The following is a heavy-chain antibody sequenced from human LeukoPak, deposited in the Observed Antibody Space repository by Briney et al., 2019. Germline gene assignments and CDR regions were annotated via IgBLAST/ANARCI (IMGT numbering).Heavy chain of an antibody. Sequence: SGTLSLTCAVSGDSISRSDGWAWIRQPPGKGLEWLGNIYYSGRIYHNPSLQTRVIMSVDSSKNQFSLRLGSVTAVDTAVYYCAKTRSGTYYGDSFDIWGQGILVTVSS. CDR2: IYYSGRI. V-gene: IGHV4-28*05. D-gene: IGHD1-26*01. CDR1: GDSISRSDG. CDR3: AKTRSGTYYGDSFDI. J-gene: IGHJ3*02.